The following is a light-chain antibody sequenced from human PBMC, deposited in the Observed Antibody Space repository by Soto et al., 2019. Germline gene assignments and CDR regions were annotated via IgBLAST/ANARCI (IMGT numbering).Light chain of an antibody. CDR3: CSYVGSDYV. J-gene: IGLJ1*01. CDR1: SSDVGSYNL. Sequence: QSVLTQPASVSGSPGQSITISCTGTSSDVGSYNLVSWYQQHPGKAPELMIYEGSKRPSGVSNRFSGSNSGNTASLTISGLQAEDEADYYCCSYVGSDYVFGTGTKV. V-gene: IGLV2-23*01. CDR2: EGS.